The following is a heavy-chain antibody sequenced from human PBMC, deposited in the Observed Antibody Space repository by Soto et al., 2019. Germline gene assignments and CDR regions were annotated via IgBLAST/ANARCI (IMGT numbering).Heavy chain of an antibody. CDR1: GDSVSSNSAA. CDR3: AGTSSLRLSYMDV. D-gene: IGHD1-7*01. V-gene: IGHV6-1*01. J-gene: IGHJ6*03. Sequence: SQTLSLTCVISGDSVSSNSAAWNWIRQSPSRGLEWLGRTYYRSRWYNDYAVSVRSRITVNADTSKNQFSLHLNSVTPEDTAVYYCAGTSSLRLSYMDVWAKGNTVPFP. CDR2: TYYRSRWYN.